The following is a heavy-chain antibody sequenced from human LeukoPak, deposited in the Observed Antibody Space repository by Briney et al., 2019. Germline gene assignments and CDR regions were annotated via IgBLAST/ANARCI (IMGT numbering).Heavy chain of an antibody. J-gene: IGHJ5*02. V-gene: IGHV3-21*01. CDR3: ARRIYDSSGNNWFDP. Sequence: GGSLRLSCAASGFTFSSYSMNWVRQAPGKGLEWVSSISSSSSYIYYADSVKGRFTISRDNAKNSLYLQMNSLRAEDTAVYYCARRIYDSSGNNWFDPWGREPWSPSPQ. D-gene: IGHD3-22*01. CDR2: ISSSSSYI. CDR1: GFTFSSYS.